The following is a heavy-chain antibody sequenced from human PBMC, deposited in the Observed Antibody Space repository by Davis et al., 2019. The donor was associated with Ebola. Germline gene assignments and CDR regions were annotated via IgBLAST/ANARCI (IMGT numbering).Heavy chain of an antibody. CDR3: AKETSYYYDSSGYYLQYYFDY. J-gene: IGHJ4*02. Sequence: GESLKISCAASGFTFSSYWMSWVRQAPGKGLEWVANIKQDGSEKYYVDSVKGRFTISRDNAKNSLYLQMNSLRAEDTAVYYCAKETSYYYDSSGYYLQYYFDYWGQGTLVTVSS. CDR1: GFTFSSYW. CDR2: IKQDGSEK. V-gene: IGHV3-7*03. D-gene: IGHD3-22*01.